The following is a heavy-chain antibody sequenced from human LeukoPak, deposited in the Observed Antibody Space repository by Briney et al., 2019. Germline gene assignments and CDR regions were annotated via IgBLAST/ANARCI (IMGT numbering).Heavy chain of an antibody. CDR3: ARGRLLMWFDP. J-gene: IGHJ5*02. D-gene: IGHD3-16*01. CDR2: IYYSGST. CDR1: GGSISSYY. Sequence: PSETLSLTCTVSGGSISSYYWSWIRQPPGKGLEWIGYIYYSGSTNYNPSLKSRVTISVDTSKNQFSLKLSSVTATDTPVYYCARGRLLMWFDPCGQGTLFTVSS. V-gene: IGHV4-59*12.